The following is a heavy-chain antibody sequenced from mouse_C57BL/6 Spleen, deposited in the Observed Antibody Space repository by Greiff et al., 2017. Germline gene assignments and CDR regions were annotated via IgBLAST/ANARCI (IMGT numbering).Heavy chain of an antibody. D-gene: IGHD2-1*01. CDR1: GYTFTEYT. J-gene: IGHJ4*01. CDR2: FYPGSGSI. Sequence: VQLEQSGGELVKPGASVKLSCKASGYTFTEYTIHWVNQRSGQGLEWVGWFYPGSGSIKYNETLKDRVTFTADKSSITVYMERRRSTSEDSSFYFSARHDVYYYAMDYWGQGTSVTVSS. V-gene: IGHV1-62-2*01. CDR3: ARHDVYYYAMDY.